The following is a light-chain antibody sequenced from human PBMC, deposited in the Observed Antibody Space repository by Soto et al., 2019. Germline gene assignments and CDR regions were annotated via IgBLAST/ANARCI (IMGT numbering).Light chain of an antibody. Sequence: EFVLTQSPGTLSLSPGERATLSCRASQSLTNSFIAWYQQRPGQAPRLLIYGASTRATGIPARFSGSGSGTEFTLTISSLQSEDFAVYYCQQYNNWPPVTFGQGTKVDI. V-gene: IGKV3-15*01. J-gene: IGKJ1*01. CDR2: GAS. CDR1: QSLTNS. CDR3: QQYNNWPPVT.